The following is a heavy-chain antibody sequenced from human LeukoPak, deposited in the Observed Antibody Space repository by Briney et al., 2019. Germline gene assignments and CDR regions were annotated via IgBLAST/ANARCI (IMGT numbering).Heavy chain of an antibody. D-gene: IGHD6-19*01. V-gene: IGHV3-30*04. Sequence: GGSLRLSCAASGFTFSSYAMHWVRQAPGKGLEWVAVISYDGSNKYYADSVKGRFTISRDNSKNTLYLQMNSLRAEDTAVYYCARDSYSSGCFDYWGQGTLVTVSS. CDR2: ISYDGSNK. CDR1: GFTFSSYA. CDR3: ARDSYSSGCFDY. J-gene: IGHJ4*02.